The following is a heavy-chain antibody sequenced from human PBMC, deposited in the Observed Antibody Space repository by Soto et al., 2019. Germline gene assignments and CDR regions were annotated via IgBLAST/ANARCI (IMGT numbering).Heavy chain of an antibody. Sequence: HPGGSLRLSCAAPGFTFSSYAMHWVRQAPGKGLELVAVISYDGSNKYYADSVKGRFTISRDNSKNTLYLQMNSLRAEDTAVYYCARSDYCTNGVCLVYYYYGMDVWGQGTTVTVSS. V-gene: IGHV3-30-3*01. CDR1: GFTFSSYA. D-gene: IGHD2-8*01. CDR2: ISYDGSNK. CDR3: ARSDYCTNGVCLVYYYYGMDV. J-gene: IGHJ6*02.